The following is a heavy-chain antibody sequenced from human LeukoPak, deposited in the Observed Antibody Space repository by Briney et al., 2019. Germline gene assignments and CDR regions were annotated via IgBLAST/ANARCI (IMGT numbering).Heavy chain of an antibody. D-gene: IGHD2-2*01. J-gene: IGHJ6*03. CDR2: MNPNSGNT. CDR3: ARGGLGLGVVPAAPSYYYYMDV. V-gene: IGHV1-8*01. Sequence: ASVKVSCKASGYTFTSYDINWVRQATGQGLEWMGWMNPNSGNTGYAQKFQGRVTMTRNTSISTAYMELSSLRSEDTAVYYCARGGLGLGVVPAAPSYYYYMDVWGKGTTVTISS. CDR1: GYTFTSYD.